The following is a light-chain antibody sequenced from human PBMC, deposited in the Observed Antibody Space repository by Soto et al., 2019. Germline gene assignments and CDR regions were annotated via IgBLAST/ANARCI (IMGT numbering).Light chain of an antibody. CDR2: DVT. J-gene: IGLJ2*01. CDR1: SSDVGGYNY. V-gene: IGLV2-14*03. CDR3: TSYTTGSSLVV. Sequence: QSALTQPASVSGSPGQSITISCTGNSSDVGGYNYVSWYQHHPGKAPKVIIYDVTNRPTGVSDRFSGSKSGNTASLTISGLQAEDEAEYFCTSYTTGSSLVVFGGGTKLTVL.